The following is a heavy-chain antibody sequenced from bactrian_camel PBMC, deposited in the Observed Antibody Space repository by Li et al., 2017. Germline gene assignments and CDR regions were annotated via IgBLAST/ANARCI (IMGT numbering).Heavy chain of an antibody. V-gene: IGHV3S1*01. CDR3: ARGLGRVDY. CDR1: GVTFSSVG. D-gene: IGHD1*01. CDR2: INNGEDELT. Sequence: HVQLVESGGGLVQPGGSLRLSCTASGVTFSSVGMRWVRQAPGKGLEWISTINNGEDELTYYSDSVKGRFTISRDNAENTLYLQLNSLKTEDTAMYYCARGLGRVDYWGQGTQVT. J-gene: IGHJ4*01.